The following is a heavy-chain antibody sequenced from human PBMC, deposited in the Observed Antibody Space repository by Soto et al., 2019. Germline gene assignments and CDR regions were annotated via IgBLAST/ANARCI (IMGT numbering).Heavy chain of an antibody. Sequence: SETLSLTCTVSGGSISSYYWSWIRQPPGKGLEWIGYIYYSGSTNYNPSLKSRVTISVDTSKNQFSLKLSSVTAADTAVYYCARDGDILTGYPTFDYWGQGTLVTVS. J-gene: IGHJ4*02. V-gene: IGHV4-59*01. CDR2: IYYSGST. D-gene: IGHD3-9*01. CDR1: GGSISSYY. CDR3: ARDGDILTGYPTFDY.